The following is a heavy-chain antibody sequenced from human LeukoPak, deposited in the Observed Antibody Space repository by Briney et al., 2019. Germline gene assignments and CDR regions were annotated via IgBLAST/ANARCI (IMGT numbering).Heavy chain of an antibody. CDR2: INPSGGST. J-gene: IGHJ4*02. CDR1: GYTFTSYY. D-gene: IGHD6-19*01. V-gene: IGHV1-46*01. Sequence: GASVKVSCKASGYTFTSYYMHWVRQAPGQGLEWMGIINPSGGSTSYAQKFQGRVTMTRDTSTSTVYMGLSSLRSEDTAVYYCARDPGIAVAGPLFDYWGQGTLVTVSS. CDR3: ARDPGIAVAGPLFDY.